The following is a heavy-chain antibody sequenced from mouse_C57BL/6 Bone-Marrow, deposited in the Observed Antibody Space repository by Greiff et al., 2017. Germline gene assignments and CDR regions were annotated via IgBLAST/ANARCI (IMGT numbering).Heavy chain of an antibody. CDR2: IFPGSGST. J-gene: IGHJ3*01. V-gene: IGHV1-75*01. Sequence: QVQLQQSGPELVKPGASVKISCKASGYTFTDYYINWVKQRPGQGLEWIGWIFPGSGSTYYNEKFKGKATLTVDKSDSTAYMLLSSLTSEDSAVYVWAREGGTAQASWFAYWGQGTLVTVSA. CDR3: AREGGTAQASWFAY. CDR1: GYTFTDYY. D-gene: IGHD3-2*02.